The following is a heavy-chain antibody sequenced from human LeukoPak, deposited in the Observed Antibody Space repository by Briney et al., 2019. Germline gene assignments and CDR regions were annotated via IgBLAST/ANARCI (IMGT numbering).Heavy chain of an antibody. Sequence: PSQTQSLTCTVSGGSLSSGGYYWSWIRQHPGKGLEWIGYIYYSGSTDYNPSLKSRFTMSVDTSKNQFSLKLSSVTAADTAVYYCASADYDMAFDIWGQGTMVTVSS. D-gene: IGHD3-9*01. CDR2: IYYSGST. CDR1: GGSLSSGGYY. V-gene: IGHV4-31*03. J-gene: IGHJ3*02. CDR3: ASADYDMAFDI.